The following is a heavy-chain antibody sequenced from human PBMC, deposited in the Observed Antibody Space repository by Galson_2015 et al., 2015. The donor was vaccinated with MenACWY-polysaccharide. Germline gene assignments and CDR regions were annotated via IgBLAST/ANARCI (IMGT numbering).Heavy chain of an antibody. CDR2: IDSDGSST. J-gene: IGHJ3*01. D-gene: IGHD2-2*01. V-gene: IGHV3-74*01. CDR3: AVHCSSTSCYSPLSRL. Sequence: SLRLSCAASEFTFSRYWMNWVRQAPGKGLVWVSRIDSDGSSTSYADSVKGRFTISRDNAKNTLYLQMNSLRAGDTAVYYCAVHCSSTSCYSPLSRLWGQGTMVTVSS. CDR1: EFTFSRYW.